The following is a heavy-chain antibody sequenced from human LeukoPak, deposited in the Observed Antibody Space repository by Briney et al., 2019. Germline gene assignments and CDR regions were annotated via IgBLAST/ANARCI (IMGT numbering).Heavy chain of an antibody. J-gene: IGHJ4*02. CDR2: IYYSGST. Sequence: SETLSLTCTVSGGSISSSSYYWGWIRQPPGKGLEWIGSIYYSGSTYYNPSLKSRVTISVDTSKNQFSLKLSSVTAADTAVYYCARDGSHPYYYDSSGYNDYWGQGTLVTVSS. D-gene: IGHD3-22*01. CDR3: ARDGSHPYYYDSSGYNDY. V-gene: IGHV4-39*07. CDR1: GGSISSSSYY.